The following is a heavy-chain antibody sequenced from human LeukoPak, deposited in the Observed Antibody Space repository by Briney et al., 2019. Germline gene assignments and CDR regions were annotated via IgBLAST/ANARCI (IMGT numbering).Heavy chain of an antibody. CDR1: GDSVSGSFW. CDR2: VYYSGTT. D-gene: IGHD6-19*01. J-gene: IGHJ4*02. Sequence: SETLSLTCAVSGDSVSGSFWWSWVRQPPEKALEWIGSVYYSGTTSYNPSLKSRVTISVDMSKNHFSLRLRSVTAADTAMYYCARGTLYRGWSYYLDFWGQGSQVTVSS. V-gene: IGHV4-4*02. CDR3: ARGTLYRGWSYYLDF.